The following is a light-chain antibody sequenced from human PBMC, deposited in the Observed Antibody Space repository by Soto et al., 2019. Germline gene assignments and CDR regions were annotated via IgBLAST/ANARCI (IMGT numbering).Light chain of an antibody. Sequence: DIVLTQSPGTLSLSPGERATLSCRASQGVSDTYLAWYQQKPGHAPRVLIYGASITAAGIPARFSGSGSGTDFTLTINSLEREDFAVYFWQLDGSSRRYTFVQGPKLQMK. CDR1: QGVSDTY. V-gene: IGKV3-20*01. CDR2: GAS. CDR3: QLDGSSRRYT. J-gene: IGKJ2*01.